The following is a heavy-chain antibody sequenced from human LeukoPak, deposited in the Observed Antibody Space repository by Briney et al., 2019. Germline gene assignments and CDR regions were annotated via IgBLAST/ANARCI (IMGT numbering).Heavy chain of an antibody. CDR2: INPNSGGT. CDR1: GYTFTGYY. D-gene: IGHD3-10*01. Sequence: GASVKVSCKASGYTFTGYYMHWVRQAPGQGLEWMGWINPNSGGTNYAQKLQGRVTMTTDTSTSTAYMELRSLRSDDTAVYYCARFLYYYGSGSTKGFDYWGQGTLVTVSS. V-gene: IGHV1-2*02. J-gene: IGHJ4*02. CDR3: ARFLYYYGSGSTKGFDY.